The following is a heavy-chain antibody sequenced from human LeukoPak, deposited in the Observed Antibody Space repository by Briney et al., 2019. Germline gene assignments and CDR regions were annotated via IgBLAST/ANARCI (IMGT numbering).Heavy chain of an antibody. V-gene: IGHV1-2*06. Sequence: ASVKVSCKASGYTLTGYHMHWVRQAPGQGREWMGRINPNSGGKNYAQKFQGGVTMTRDTSISTAYMELSRLRSDDAAVYYCAGSKGYSYGHDYWGQGTLVTVSS. CDR1: GYTLTGYH. J-gene: IGHJ4*02. CDR2: INPNSGGK. D-gene: IGHD5-18*01. CDR3: AGSKGYSYGHDY.